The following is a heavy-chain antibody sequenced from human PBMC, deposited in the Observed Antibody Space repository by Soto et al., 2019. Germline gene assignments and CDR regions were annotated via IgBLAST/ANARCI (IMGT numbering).Heavy chain of an antibody. J-gene: IGHJ5*02. CDR2: IYYSGST. D-gene: IGHD5-18*01. CDR1: GGSIRSYY. Sequence: SETLSHTCTVSGGSIRSYYWSWIRQPPGKGLEWIGYIYYSGSTNYNPSLKSRVTISVDTSKNQFSLKLSSVTAADTAVYYCARETGYSYGYGPSWFEPWGQGTLVTVAS. V-gene: IGHV4-59*01. CDR3: ARETGYSYGYGPSWFEP.